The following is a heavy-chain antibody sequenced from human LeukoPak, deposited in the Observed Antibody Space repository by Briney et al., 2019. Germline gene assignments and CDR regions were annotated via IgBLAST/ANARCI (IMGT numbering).Heavy chain of an antibody. V-gene: IGHV4-39*07. D-gene: IGHD2-2*01. Sequence: GSLRLSCAASGFTFSSYSMNWVRQAPGKGLEWIGSIYYSGSTYYNPSLKSRVTISVDTSKNQFSLKLSSVTAADTAVYYCARGYLYCSSTSCYPRGWFDPWGQGTLVTVSS. CDR1: GFTFSSYS. CDR3: ARGYLYCSSTSCYPRGWFDP. J-gene: IGHJ5*02. CDR2: IYYSGST.